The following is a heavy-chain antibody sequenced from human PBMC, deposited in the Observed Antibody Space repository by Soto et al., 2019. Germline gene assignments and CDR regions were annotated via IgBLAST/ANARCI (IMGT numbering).Heavy chain of an antibody. J-gene: IGHJ6*02. Sequence: QVQLQESGPGLVKPSQTLSLTCTVSGGSISSGAYHWNWIRHHPGKGLEWIGYIYYNGATNYNSSLRSRVDISLDTSRNQFSLRLTSVTAADTAVYFCARGSAGRFLGVYYGVDVWGPGTTVTVSS. CDR1: GGSISSGAYH. CDR2: IYYNGAT. CDR3: ARGSAGRFLGVYYGVDV. V-gene: IGHV4-31*03. D-gene: IGHD3-3*01.